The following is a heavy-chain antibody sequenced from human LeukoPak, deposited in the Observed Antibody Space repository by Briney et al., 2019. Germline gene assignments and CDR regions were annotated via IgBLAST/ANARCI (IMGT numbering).Heavy chain of an antibody. CDR2: INHSGST. V-gene: IGHV4-4*02. Sequence: SETLSLTCAVSGGSITTTDWWSWVRQPPGKGLEWIGEINHSGSTNYNPSLKSRVTISVDTSKNQFSLKLSSVTAADTAVYYCARGKSGQQLVPKDYWGQGTLVTVSS. J-gene: IGHJ4*02. CDR1: GGSITTTDW. D-gene: IGHD6-13*01. CDR3: ARGKSGQQLVPKDY.